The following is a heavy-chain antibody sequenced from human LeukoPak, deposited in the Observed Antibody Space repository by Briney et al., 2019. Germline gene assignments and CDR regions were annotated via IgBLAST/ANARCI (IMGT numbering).Heavy chain of an antibody. CDR3: ARDARDYGDYEFPSPGY. Sequence: GGSLRLSCAASGFTFSDYYMSWVRQAPGKGLQWISYISSSGSTIYYTDSVKGRFTISRDNAKNSLYLQMNSLRAEDTAVYYCARDARDYGDYEFPSPGYWGQGTLVTVSS. V-gene: IGHV3-11*01. D-gene: IGHD4-17*01. CDR2: ISSSGSTI. J-gene: IGHJ4*02. CDR1: GFTFSDYY.